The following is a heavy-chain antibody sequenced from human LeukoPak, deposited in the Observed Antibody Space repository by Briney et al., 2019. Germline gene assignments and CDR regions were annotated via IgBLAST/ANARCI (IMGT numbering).Heavy chain of an antibody. CDR3: ARAVAARSSY. J-gene: IGHJ4*02. CDR1: GFTLSSYW. D-gene: IGHD6-6*01. Sequence: PGGSLRLSCAASGFTLSSYWMSWVRQAPGKGLEWVANINQDGSQKYYVDSVKGRFTISRDNAKNSLYPQMNSLRAKDTAVYYCARAVAARSSYWGQGTLVTVSS. CDR2: INQDGSQK. V-gene: IGHV3-7*01.